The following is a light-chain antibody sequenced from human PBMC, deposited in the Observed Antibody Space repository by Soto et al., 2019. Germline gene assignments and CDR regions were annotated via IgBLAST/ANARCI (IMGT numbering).Light chain of an antibody. CDR1: QSVSSN. Sequence: EIVMTQSPATLSVSPGKIATLSCRASQSVSSNLAWYQQKPGQAPRLLIYGASTRATGIPARFSGSGSGTEFTLTISSLQSEDFAVYYCQQYNNWPLTFGQGTRLEI. CDR3: QQYNNWPLT. CDR2: GAS. V-gene: IGKV3-15*01. J-gene: IGKJ5*01.